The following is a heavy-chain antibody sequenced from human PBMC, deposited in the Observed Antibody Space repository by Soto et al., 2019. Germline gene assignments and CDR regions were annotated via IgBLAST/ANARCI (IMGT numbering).Heavy chain of an antibody. D-gene: IGHD4-4*01. CDR2: IYYSGST. CDR1: GGSISSYY. V-gene: IGHV4-59*08. J-gene: IGHJ2*01. CDR3: ARLGSKPYYWYFDL. Sequence: QVQLQESGPGLVKPSETLSLTCTVSGGSISSYYWSWIRQPPGKGLEWIGYIYYSGSTNYNPSLMSRVTISVDTSKNQFSLKLSSVTAADTAVYYCARLGSKPYYWYFDLWGRGTLVTVSS.